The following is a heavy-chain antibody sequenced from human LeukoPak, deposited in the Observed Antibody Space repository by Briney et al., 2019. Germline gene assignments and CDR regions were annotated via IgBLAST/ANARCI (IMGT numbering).Heavy chain of an antibody. V-gene: IGHV3-21*01. CDR2: ISSSSSYI. J-gene: IGHJ3*02. D-gene: IGHD2-2*01. CDR1: GFTFSSYS. Sequence: PGGSLRLSCAASGFTFSSYSMNWVRQAPGKGLEWVSSISSSSSYIYYADSVKGRFTISRDNAKNSLYLQMNSLRAEDTAVYYCARDCSSTSCSRAFDIWGQGTMVTVSS. CDR3: ARDCSSTSCSRAFDI.